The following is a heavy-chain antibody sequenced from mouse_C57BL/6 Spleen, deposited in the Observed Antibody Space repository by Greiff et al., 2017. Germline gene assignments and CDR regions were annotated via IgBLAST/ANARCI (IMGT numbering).Heavy chain of an antibody. CDR1: GYTFTDYE. CDR3: TRNYYGSSLSYWYFDV. Sequence: QVQLQQSGAELVRPGASVTLSCKASGYTFTDYEMHWVKQTPVHGLEWIGAIDPETGGTAYNQKFKGKAILTADKSSSTAYMELRSLTSEDSAVYYCTRNYYGSSLSYWYFDVWGTGTTVTVSS. D-gene: IGHD1-1*01. CDR2: IDPETGGT. V-gene: IGHV1-15*01. J-gene: IGHJ1*03.